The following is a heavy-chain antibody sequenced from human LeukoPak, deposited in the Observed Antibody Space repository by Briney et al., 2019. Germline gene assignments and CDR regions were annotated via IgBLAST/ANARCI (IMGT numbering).Heavy chain of an antibody. V-gene: IGHV4-31*11. CDR1: GGSFSGYY. CDR2: IYYSGST. Sequence: SETLSLTCAVYGGSFSGYYWSWIRQHPGKGLEWIGYIYYSGSTYYNPSLKSRVTISVDTSKNQFSLKLSSVTAADTAVYYCARVYYHFDYWGQGTLVTVSS. D-gene: IGHD3-10*01. J-gene: IGHJ4*02. CDR3: ARVYYHFDY.